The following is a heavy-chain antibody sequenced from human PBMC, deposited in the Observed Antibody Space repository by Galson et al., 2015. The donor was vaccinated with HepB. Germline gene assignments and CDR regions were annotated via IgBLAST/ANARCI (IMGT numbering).Heavy chain of an antibody. V-gene: IGHV1-24*01. CDR2: FDPEDGET. CDR1: GYTLTELS. D-gene: IGHD6-13*01. Sequence: SVKVSCKVSGYTLTELSMHWVRQAPGKGLEWMGGFDPEDGETIYAQKFQGRVTMTEDTSTDTAYMELSSLRSEDTAVYYCATVIAAAGYFYFDYWGQGTLVTVSS. J-gene: IGHJ4*02. CDR3: ATVIAAAGYFYFDY.